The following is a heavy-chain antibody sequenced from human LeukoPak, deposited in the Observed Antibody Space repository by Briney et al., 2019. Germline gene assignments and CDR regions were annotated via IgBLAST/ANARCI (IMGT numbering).Heavy chain of an antibody. J-gene: IGHJ4*02. D-gene: IGHD3-22*01. CDR1: GFTFSSYA. Sequence: GGSLRLSCAVSGFTFSSYAMSWVRQAPGKGLEWVSAISGSGGSTYYADSVKGRFTISRDNSKNTLYLQMNSLRAEDTAVYYCAKESSYYDSSGYYYVGYFDYWGQGTLVTVSS. V-gene: IGHV3-23*01. CDR3: AKESSYYDSSGYYYVGYFDY. CDR2: ISGSGGST.